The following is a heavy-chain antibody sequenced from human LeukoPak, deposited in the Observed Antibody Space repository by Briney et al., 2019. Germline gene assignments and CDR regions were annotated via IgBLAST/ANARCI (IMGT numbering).Heavy chain of an antibody. V-gene: IGHV4-59*01. CDR3: ARGILAARPGL. D-gene: IGHD6-6*01. Sequence: SSETLSLTCTVSGGSFSSCYWSWLRQPPGKGLEWVGYIYYSGSTNYNPSLKSRVTISVDTSKNQCSLKLSSVTAADTAVHNCARGILAARPGLWGQGTLVTVSS. CDR2: IYYSGST. CDR1: GGSFSSCY. J-gene: IGHJ4*02.